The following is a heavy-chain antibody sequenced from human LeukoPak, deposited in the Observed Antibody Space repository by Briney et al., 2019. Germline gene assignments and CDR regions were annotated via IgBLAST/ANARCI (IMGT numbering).Heavy chain of an antibody. J-gene: IGHJ4*02. CDR1: GFTFSSYA. V-gene: IGHV3-23*01. CDR3: AKDPVLDFEDIVATGTKYDYSEFGGVIVHEH. D-gene: IGHD3-16*02. Sequence: GGSLRLSCAASGFTFSSYAMSWVRQAPGKGLEWVSAISGSGGSTYYADSVKGRFTISRDNSKNTLYLQMNSLRAEDTAVYYCAKDPVLDFEDIVATGTKYDYSEFGGVIVHEHWGQGTLVTVSS. CDR2: ISGSGGST.